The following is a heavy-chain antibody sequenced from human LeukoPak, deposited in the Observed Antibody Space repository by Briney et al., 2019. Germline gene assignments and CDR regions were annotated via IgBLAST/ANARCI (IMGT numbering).Heavy chain of an antibody. J-gene: IGHJ4*02. CDR1: GYTFTSYG. Sequence: ASVKVSCKASGYTFTSYGISWVRQAPGQGLEWMGWISAYNGNTNYAQKLQGRVTMTTDTSTSTAYMELRSLRSDDTAVYYCARNVMYYYDSSGYIREFDYWGQGTLVTVSS. D-gene: IGHD3-22*01. V-gene: IGHV1-18*01. CDR2: ISAYNGNT. CDR3: ARNVMYYYDSSGYIREFDY.